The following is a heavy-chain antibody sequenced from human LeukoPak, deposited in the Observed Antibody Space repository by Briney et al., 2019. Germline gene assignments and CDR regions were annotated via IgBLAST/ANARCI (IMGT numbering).Heavy chain of an antibody. CDR1: GGSISSYY. Sequence: SETLSLTCTVSGGSISSYYWSWIRQPAGKGLEWIGRIYTSGSTNYNPSLKSRVTMSVDTSKNQFSLKLSSVTAADTAVYYCASLGGSYPRRYFQHWGQGTLVTVSS. J-gene: IGHJ1*01. V-gene: IGHV4-4*07. D-gene: IGHD1-26*01. CDR2: IYTSGST. CDR3: ASLGGSYPRRYFQH.